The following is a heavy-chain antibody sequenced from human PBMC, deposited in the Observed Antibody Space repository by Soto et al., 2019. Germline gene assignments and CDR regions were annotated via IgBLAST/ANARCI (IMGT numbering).Heavy chain of an antibody. J-gene: IGHJ5*02. CDR2: MNPNSGNT. CDR3: ARQRSVVVTPWWFDP. V-gene: IGHV1-8*01. D-gene: IGHD2-15*01. Sequence: GASVKVSCKASGYTFTSYDINWVRQATGQGLEWMGWMNPNSGNTGYAQKFQGRVTMTRNTSISTAYMELSSLRSEDTAVYYCARQRSVVVTPWWFDPWGQGTLVTVSS. CDR1: GYTFTSYD.